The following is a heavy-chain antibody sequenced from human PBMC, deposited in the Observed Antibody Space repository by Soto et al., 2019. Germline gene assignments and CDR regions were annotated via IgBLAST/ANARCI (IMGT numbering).Heavy chain of an antibody. CDR1: GGSISPYY. Sequence: SETLSLTCTVSGGSISPYYWSWIRQHPGKGLEWIGYIYYSGSTYYNPSLKSRVTISVDTSKNQFSLKLSSVTAADTAVYYCARVCGGDCHYGMDVWGQGTTVTVS. D-gene: IGHD2-21*02. V-gene: IGHV4-31*03. CDR2: IYYSGST. CDR3: ARVCGGDCHYGMDV. J-gene: IGHJ6*02.